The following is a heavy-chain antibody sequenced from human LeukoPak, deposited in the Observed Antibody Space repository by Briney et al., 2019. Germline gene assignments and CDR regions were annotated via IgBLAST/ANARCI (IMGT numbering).Heavy chain of an antibody. CDR2: MNPNSGNT. J-gene: IGHJ3*02. Sequence: EASVTVSFTASGYTFTIYDINWVRQATGQGLEWMGWMNPNSGNTGYAQKFQGRVTMTRNTSISTAYMELSSLRSEDTAVYYCARDPPSGSYLDIWGQGTMVTVSS. V-gene: IGHV1-8*01. CDR1: GYTFTIYD. CDR3: ARDPPSGSYLDI.